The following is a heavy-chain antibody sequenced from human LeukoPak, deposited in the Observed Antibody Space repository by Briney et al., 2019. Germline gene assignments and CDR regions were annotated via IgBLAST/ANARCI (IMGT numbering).Heavy chain of an antibody. J-gene: IGHJ4*02. CDR2: ISYDGSNK. Sequence: GGSLRLSCAASGFTFSSYAMHWVRQAPGKGLEWVAVISYDGSNKYYADSVKGRFTISRDNSKNTLYLQMNSLRAEDTAVYYCARETLDNGAFDHWGQGTLVTVSS. CDR3: ARETLDNGAFDH. V-gene: IGHV3-30-3*01. CDR1: GFTFSSYA. D-gene: IGHD1-26*01.